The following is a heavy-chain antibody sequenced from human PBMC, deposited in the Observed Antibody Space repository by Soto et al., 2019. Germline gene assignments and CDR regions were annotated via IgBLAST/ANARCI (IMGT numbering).Heavy chain of an antibody. V-gene: IGHV4-59*01. D-gene: IGHD6-13*01. CDR3: TRIAAAGTFVYYYGMDV. J-gene: IGHJ6*02. CDR1: GGSISSYY. CDR2: IYYSGST. Sequence: SETLSLTCTVSGGSISSYYWSWIRQPPGKGLEWIGYIYYSGSTNYNPSLKSRVTISVDTSKNQFSLKLSSVTAADTAVYYCTRIAAAGTFVYYYGMDVWGQGTTVTVSS.